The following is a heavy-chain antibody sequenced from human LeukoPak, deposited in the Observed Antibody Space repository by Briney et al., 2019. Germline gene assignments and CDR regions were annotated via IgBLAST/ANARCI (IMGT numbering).Heavy chain of an antibody. CDR3: TRGGSPPFHY. V-gene: IGHV1-2*02. CDR2: INPKSGGT. CDR1: GYTFTGYY. Sequence: GASVKVSCKASGYTFTGYYMNWVRQAPGQGLEWLGWINPKSGGTNYAQKFQGRVTMARDTSISTAYMELSRLRSDDTAVYYCTRGGSPPFHYWGQGTLVTVSS. J-gene: IGHJ4*02.